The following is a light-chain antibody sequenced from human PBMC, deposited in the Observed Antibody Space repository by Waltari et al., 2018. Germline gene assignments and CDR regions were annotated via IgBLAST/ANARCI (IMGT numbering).Light chain of an antibody. Sequence: QSALTQPASVSGSPGQSITISCTGTSSDVGGYDYVSWYQQHPGKAPKLMIYDVSDRPSGVSNRFSGSKSGKTASLTISGLQAEDEADYYCSSYTSTFTFLLFGVGTKLTVL. V-gene: IGLV2-14*03. CDR3: SSYTSTFTFLL. J-gene: IGLJ2*01. CDR2: DVS. CDR1: SSDVGGYDY.